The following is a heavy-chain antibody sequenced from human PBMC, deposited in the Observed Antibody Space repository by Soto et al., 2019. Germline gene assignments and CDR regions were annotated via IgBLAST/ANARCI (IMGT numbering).Heavy chain of an antibody. D-gene: IGHD1-1*01. CDR1: GYAFTTYG. CDR3: ARGRYGDY. V-gene: IGHV1-18*01. Sequence: QVHLVQSGAEVKKPGASVKVSCQGSGYAFTTYGITWVRQAPGQGLEWMGWISAHNGNTNYAQKRQGRVTVTGDTSTSTAYMELRSLRYDDTAVYYCARGRYGDYWGQGALVTVSS. CDR2: ISAHNGNT. J-gene: IGHJ4*02.